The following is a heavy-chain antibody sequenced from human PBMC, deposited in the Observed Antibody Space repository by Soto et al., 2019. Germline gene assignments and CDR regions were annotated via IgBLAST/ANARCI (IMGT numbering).Heavy chain of an antibody. J-gene: IGHJ4*02. CDR1: GDSVSSNSAG. V-gene: IGHV6-1*01. D-gene: IGHD1-26*01. CDR3: TKGGGSLDY. Sequence: QTLSLTCAISGDSVSSNSAGWNWIRQSPSGGLEWLGRTYYRSKWYNDYAVSVKGRITINPDTSKNQFSLQLNSVTPEDTAVYYCTKGGGSLDYWGQGTLVTVSS. CDR2: TYYRSKWYN.